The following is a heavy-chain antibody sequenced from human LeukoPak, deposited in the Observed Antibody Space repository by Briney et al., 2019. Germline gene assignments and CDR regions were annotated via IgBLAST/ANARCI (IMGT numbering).Heavy chain of an antibody. CDR2: INAGNGNT. Sequence: ASVKVSCKASGHTFTSYAMHWVRQAPGQRLEWMGWINAGNGNTKYSQKFQGRVTITRDTSASTAYMEPSSLRSEDTAVYYCAGTMVRGVILDYWGQGTLVTVSS. J-gene: IGHJ4*02. D-gene: IGHD3-10*01. V-gene: IGHV1-3*01. CDR3: AGTMVRGVILDY. CDR1: GHTFTSYA.